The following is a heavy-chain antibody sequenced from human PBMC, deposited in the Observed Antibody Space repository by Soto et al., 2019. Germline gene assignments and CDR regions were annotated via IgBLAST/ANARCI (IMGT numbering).Heavy chain of an antibody. J-gene: IGHJ4*02. CDR2: INPNSGGT. CDR3: ARDRRSGGSCSDFDY. Sequence: QVQLVQSGAEVKKPGASVKVSCKASGYTFTGYYMHWVRQAPGQGLEWMGWINPNSGGTNYAQKFQGWVTMTRDTSISTAYMELSRLRSDDTAVYYCARDRRSGGSCSDFDYWGQGTLVTVSS. CDR1: GYTFTGYY. V-gene: IGHV1-2*04. D-gene: IGHD2-15*01.